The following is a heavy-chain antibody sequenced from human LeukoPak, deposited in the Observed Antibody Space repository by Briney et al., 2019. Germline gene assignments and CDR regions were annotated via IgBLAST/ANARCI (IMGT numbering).Heavy chain of an antibody. D-gene: IGHD3-16*01. CDR3: ARWGESRYFNY. Sequence: KPSETLSLTCTVSGGSISSYYWSWIRQPPGKGLEWIGYIYYSGSTNYNPSLKSRVTISVDTSKNQFSLKLSSVTAADTAVYYCARWGESRYFNYWGQGTLVTVSS. J-gene: IGHJ4*02. V-gene: IGHV4-59*08. CDR2: IYYSGST. CDR1: GGSISSYY.